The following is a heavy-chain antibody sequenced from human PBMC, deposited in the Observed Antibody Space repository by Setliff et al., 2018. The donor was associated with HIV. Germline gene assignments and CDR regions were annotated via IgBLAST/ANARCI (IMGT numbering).Heavy chain of an antibody. CDR2: IYPYDSDT. Sequence: GESLTISCKGSGYSFTTYWIGWVRQMPGKGLEWMGIIYPYDSDTRYSPSFQGQVIISADKSISTAYVQWSGLKASDTAMYYCARRPYYDSWSGHQAFDVWGQGTMVTVS. CDR3: ARRPYYDSWSGHQAFDV. V-gene: IGHV5-51*06. D-gene: IGHD3-3*01. J-gene: IGHJ3*01. CDR1: GYSFTTYW.